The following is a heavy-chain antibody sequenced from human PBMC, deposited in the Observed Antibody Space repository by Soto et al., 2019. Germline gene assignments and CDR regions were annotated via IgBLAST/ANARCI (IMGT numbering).Heavy chain of an antibody. Sequence: EAQLVESGGGLVQPGRSLRLSCVGSGFIFDDFAIHWVRQAPGKGLEWVSGISWNSDSIGYADSVKGRFTISRDNAMSARYLQRNSLRVEDTALYVYTKVVGLYAFWSCPLRFDLWGQGTLVTVSS. D-gene: IGHD3-3*01. CDR3: TKVVGLYAFWSCPLRFDL. V-gene: IGHV3-9*01. CDR1: GFIFDDFA. J-gene: IGHJ4*02. CDR2: ISWNSDSI.